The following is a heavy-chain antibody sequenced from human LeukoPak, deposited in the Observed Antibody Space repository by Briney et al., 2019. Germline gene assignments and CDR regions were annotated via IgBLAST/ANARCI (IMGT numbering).Heavy chain of an antibody. CDR1: GFTFSSYS. CDR3: ARSPLLYFDY. CDR2: ISSSSSYI. V-gene: IGHV3-21*01. Sequence: PGGSLRLSCAASGFTFSSYSMNWVRQAPGKGLEWVSSISSSSSYIYYADSVKGRFTISRDSAKNSLYLQMNSLRAEDTAVYYCARSPLLYFDYWGQGTLVTVSS. D-gene: IGHD1-26*01. J-gene: IGHJ4*02.